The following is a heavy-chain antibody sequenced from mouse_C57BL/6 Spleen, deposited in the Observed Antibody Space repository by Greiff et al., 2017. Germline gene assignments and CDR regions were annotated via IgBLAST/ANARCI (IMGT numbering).Heavy chain of an antibody. CDR1: GYTFTNYW. D-gene: IGHD1-1*01. J-gene: IGHJ1*03. Sequence: QVQLQQSGAELVRPGTSVKMSCKASGYTFTNYWIGWAKQRPGHGLEWIGDIYPGGGYTNYNEKFKGKATLTADKSSSTAYMQFSSLTSEDSAIYYCARSGIYYGSSYMYFDVWGTGTTVTVSS. V-gene: IGHV1-63*01. CDR3: ARSGIYYGSSYMYFDV. CDR2: IYPGGGYT.